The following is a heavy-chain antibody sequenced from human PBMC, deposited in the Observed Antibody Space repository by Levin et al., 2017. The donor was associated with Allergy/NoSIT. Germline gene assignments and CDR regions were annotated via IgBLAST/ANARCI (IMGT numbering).Heavy chain of an antibody. D-gene: IGHD2-15*01. V-gene: IGHV4-34*01. CDR1: GGSFSGYY. Sequence: PSETLSLTCAVYGGSFSGYYWSWIRQPPGKGLEWIGEINHSGSTNYNPSLKSRVTISVDTSKNQFSLKLSSVTAADTAVYYCAGARIRGTAFDIWGQGTMVTVSS. CDR3: AGARIRGTAFDI. J-gene: IGHJ3*02. CDR2: INHSGST.